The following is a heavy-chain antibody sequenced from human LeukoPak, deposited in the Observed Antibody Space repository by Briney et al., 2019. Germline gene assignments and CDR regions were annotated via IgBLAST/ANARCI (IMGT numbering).Heavy chain of an antibody. D-gene: IGHD3-10*01. J-gene: IGHJ4*02. CDR2: TSERGDST. CDR3: AKRGVVIRGILVIGYHQEAYHYDF. Sequence: AGSLRFSCVVSGISLSNYAMTWVRQAPAKGLEWLSYTSERGDSTTYADSVKGRFTNSRDTSLNTLYLQMNNLRAEDTAVYFCAKRGVVIRGILVIGYHQEAYHYDFWGQGVLVTVSS. V-gene: IGHV3-23*01. CDR1: GISLSNYA.